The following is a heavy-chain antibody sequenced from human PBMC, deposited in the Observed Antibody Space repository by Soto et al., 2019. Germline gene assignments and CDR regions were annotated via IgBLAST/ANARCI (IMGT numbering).Heavy chain of an antibody. D-gene: IGHD6-19*01. Sequence: SETLSLTCTVSGGSISSGGYYWSWIRQHPGKGLEWIGYIYYSGSTYYNPSLKSRVTISVDPSKNQFSLKLSSVTAAGTAVYYCSRVRTSSGWYEPEYYFDYWGQGTLVTVSS. CDR2: IYYSGST. CDR1: GGSISSGGYY. CDR3: SRVRTSSGWYEPEYYFDY. V-gene: IGHV4-31*03. J-gene: IGHJ4*02.